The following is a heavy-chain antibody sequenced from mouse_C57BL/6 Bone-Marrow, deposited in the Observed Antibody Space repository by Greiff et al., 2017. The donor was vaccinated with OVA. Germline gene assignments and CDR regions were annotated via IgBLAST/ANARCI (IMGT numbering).Heavy chain of an antibody. CDR2: ISSGGSYT. CDR3: ARPLDYSNLFAY. CDR1: GFTFSSYG. Sequence: EVQLVESGGDLVKPGGSLKLSCAASGFTFSSYGMSWVRQTPDKRLEWVATISSGGSYTYYTDNVKGRFTISRDNAKNTLYLQMSSLKSEDTAMYYCARPLDYSNLFAYWGQGTLVTVSA. J-gene: IGHJ3*01. D-gene: IGHD2-5*01. V-gene: IGHV5-6*01.